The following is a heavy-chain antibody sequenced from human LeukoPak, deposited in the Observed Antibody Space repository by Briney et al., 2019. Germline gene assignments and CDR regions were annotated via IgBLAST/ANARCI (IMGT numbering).Heavy chain of an antibody. D-gene: IGHD4-11*01. CDR3: AKGLPSDY. V-gene: IGHV3-21*01. CDR1: GGSISSGGHY. Sequence: ETLSLTCTVSGGSISSGGHYWNWVRQAPGKGLEWVSSISSSSSYIYYADSVKGRFTISRDNAKNSLYLQMNSLRAEDTAVYYCAKGLPSDYWGQGTLVTVSS. J-gene: IGHJ4*02. CDR2: ISSSSSYI.